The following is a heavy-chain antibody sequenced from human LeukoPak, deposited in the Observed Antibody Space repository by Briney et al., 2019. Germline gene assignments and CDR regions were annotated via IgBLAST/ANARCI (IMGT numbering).Heavy chain of an antibody. Sequence: SETLSLTCTVSGGSISNSNYYWGWIRQPPGKGLEWIGRIYYSGSTYYNPSLKSRVTISVDTSKNQFSLKLSSVTAADTAVYYCARVPIPGLAANPIDDYWGQGTLVTVSS. CDR1: GGSISNSNYY. J-gene: IGHJ4*02. V-gene: IGHV4-39*07. CDR2: IYYSGST. D-gene: IGHD2-2*02. CDR3: ARVPIPGLAANPIDDY.